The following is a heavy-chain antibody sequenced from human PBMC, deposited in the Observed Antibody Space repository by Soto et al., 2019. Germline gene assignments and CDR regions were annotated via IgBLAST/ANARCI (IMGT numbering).Heavy chain of an antibody. V-gene: IGHV3-21*06. CDR3: ARESEDLTSNFDD. CDR1: GFTFTRYS. J-gene: IGHJ4*02. CDR2: ISRTTNYI. Sequence: EVQLVESGGGLVKPGGSLRLSCAASGFTFTRYSMNWVRQAPGKGLEWVSSISRTTNYIYYGDSMKGRFTISRDNAKNSLYLEMNSLRAEDTAVYYCARESEDLTSNFDDWGQGTLVTVSS.